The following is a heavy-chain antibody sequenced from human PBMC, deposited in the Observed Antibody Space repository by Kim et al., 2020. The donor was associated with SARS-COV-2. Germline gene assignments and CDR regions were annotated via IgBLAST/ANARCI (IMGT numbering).Heavy chain of an antibody. V-gene: IGHV1-69*04. CDR3: ARVGGQYYYYYVMDV. J-gene: IGHJ6*02. Sequence: QKFQGRVTITADKSTNTAYMEVSSLRPEDTAVYYCARVGGQYYYYYVMDVWGQGTTVTVSS. D-gene: IGHD3-10*01.